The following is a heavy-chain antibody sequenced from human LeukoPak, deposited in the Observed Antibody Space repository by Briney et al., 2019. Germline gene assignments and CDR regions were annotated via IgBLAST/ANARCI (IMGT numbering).Heavy chain of an antibody. CDR3: ARDKDGYCSGGSCYSVSFDI. CDR1: GFTFSSYS. Sequence: AGGSLRLSCAASGFTFSSYSMNWVRQAPGKGLEWVSSISSSSSYIYYADSVKGRFTISRDNAKNSLYLQMNSLRAEDTAVYYCARDKDGYCSGGSCYSVSFDIWGQGTMVTVSP. V-gene: IGHV3-21*01. D-gene: IGHD2-15*01. CDR2: ISSSSSYI. J-gene: IGHJ3*02.